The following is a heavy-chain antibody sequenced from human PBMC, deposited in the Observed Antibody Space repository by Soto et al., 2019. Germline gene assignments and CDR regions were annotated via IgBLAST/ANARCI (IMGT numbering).Heavy chain of an antibody. Sequence: QVQLVESGGGLVKPGGSLRLSCAASGFSFSDYYMSWIRQAPGKGLEWVSYVTSGTSYTNYADSAKGRFTISRDNAKKSLYLQMDSLRAEDTAVYYCARGGRVAAAGRKPHFDYWGQGTLVTVSS. CDR1: GFSFSDYY. CDR3: ARGGRVAAAGRKPHFDY. J-gene: IGHJ4*02. V-gene: IGHV3-11*05. D-gene: IGHD6-13*01. CDR2: VTSGTSYT.